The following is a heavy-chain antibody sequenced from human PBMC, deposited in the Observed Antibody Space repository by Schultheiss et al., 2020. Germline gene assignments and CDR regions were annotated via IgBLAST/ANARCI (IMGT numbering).Heavy chain of an antibody. D-gene: IGHD2-15*01. CDR3: AGRYCSGGSCFGYFDY. Sequence: SETLSLTCAVSGGSISSSNWWSWVRQPPGKGLEWIGEIYHSGSTNYNPSLKSRVTISVDKSKNQFSLKLSSVTAADTAVYYCAGRYCSGGSCFGYFDYWGQGTLVTVSS. CDR1: GGSISSSNW. V-gene: IGHV4-4*02. CDR2: IYHSGST. J-gene: IGHJ4*02.